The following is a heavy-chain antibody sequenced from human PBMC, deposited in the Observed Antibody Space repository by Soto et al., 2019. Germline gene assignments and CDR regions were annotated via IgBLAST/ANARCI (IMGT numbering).Heavy chain of an antibody. CDR1: GFTFSSYA. D-gene: IGHD3-3*01. CDR2: ISGSGGST. V-gene: IGHV3-23*01. J-gene: IGHJ4*02. Sequence: EVQLLESGGGLVQPGGSLRLSCAASGFTFSSYAMSWVRQAPGKGLEWVSAISGSGGSTYYADSVKGRITISRDNAKNRRYLEMNSLRAEDTAVYDCAKDPRGNTILDPARYWGQGTPVTVSS. CDR3: AKDPRGNTILDPARY.